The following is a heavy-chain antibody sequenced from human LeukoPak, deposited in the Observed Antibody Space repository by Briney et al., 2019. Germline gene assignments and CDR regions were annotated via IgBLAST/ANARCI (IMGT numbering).Heavy chain of an antibody. CDR3: ASTLYGDYGVWWFDP. V-gene: IGHV1-18*01. Sequence: ASVKVSCKASGYTFTSYGISWVRQAPGQGLEWMGWISAYNGNTNYAQKLQGRVTMTTDTSTSTAYMELRSLRSDDTAVYYCASTLYGDYGVWWFDPWGQGTLVTVSS. J-gene: IGHJ5*02. CDR1: GYTFTSYG. D-gene: IGHD4-17*01. CDR2: ISAYNGNT.